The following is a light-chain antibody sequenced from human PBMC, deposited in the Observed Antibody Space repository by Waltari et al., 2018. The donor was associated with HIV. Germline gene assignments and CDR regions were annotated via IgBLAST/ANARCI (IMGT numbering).Light chain of an antibody. CDR3: QSYDMSQSGSLV. CDR1: RSNIGAGFD. CDR2: DDN. V-gene: IGLV1-40*01. Sequence: QSVLTQPPSLSGAPGQRVTIACTGTRSNIGAGFDVHWYQQIPGNAPKLPICDDNIQPSGVPDRFSGSKSGTSASRAITGLQSEDEADYYCQSYDMSQSGSLVFGGGTKLTVL. J-gene: IGLJ2*01.